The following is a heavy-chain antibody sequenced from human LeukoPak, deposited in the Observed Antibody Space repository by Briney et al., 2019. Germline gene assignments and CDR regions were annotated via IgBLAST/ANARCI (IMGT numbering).Heavy chain of an antibody. CDR2: INPNSGDT. CDR3: ARDYCGGDCFPDY. Sequence: ASVNVSCKASGYTFTGFYVHWVRQAPGQGLEWMGRINPNSGDTNYAQKFQGRVTMTRDTSISTAYMELSRLRSDDTAVYYCARDYCGGDCFPDYWGQGTLVTVSS. J-gene: IGHJ4*02. CDR1: GYTFTGFY. D-gene: IGHD2-21*02. V-gene: IGHV1-2*06.